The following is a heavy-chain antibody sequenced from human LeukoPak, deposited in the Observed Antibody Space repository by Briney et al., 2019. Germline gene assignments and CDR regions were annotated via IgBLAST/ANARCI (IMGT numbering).Heavy chain of an antibody. Sequence: GKSLRLSCAASGFSFSTYGMHWFRQAPGKGPEWVAVISYDGNNKKYVDSVKGRLTISRDNSKNTLYLQMNSLRGEDTAVYYCASGPSTVTKDYFDFWGQGTLVTVSS. J-gene: IGHJ4*02. CDR3: ASGPSTVTKDYFDF. V-gene: IGHV3-30*03. D-gene: IGHD4-17*01. CDR2: ISYDGNNK. CDR1: GFSFSTYG.